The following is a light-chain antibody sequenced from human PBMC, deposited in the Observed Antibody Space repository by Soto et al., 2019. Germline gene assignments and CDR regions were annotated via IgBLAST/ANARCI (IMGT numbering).Light chain of an antibody. J-gene: IGKJ1*01. CDR2: GAS. Sequence: EIVLTQSPGTLSLSPGERATLSCRASQSVSSTYLSWYQQKPGQAPRLLIYGASSRATGIPDRFSASGSGTDFTRTISRLETEDFAVYYCQHYGSSPRTFGQGTKVEIK. V-gene: IGKV3-20*01. CDR1: QSVSSTY. CDR3: QHYGSSPRT.